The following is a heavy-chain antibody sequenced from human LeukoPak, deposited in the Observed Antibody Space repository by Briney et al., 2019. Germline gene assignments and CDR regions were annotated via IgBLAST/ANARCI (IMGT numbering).Heavy chain of an antibody. V-gene: IGHV1-3*01. CDR3: ARDPLFDWLDYYFDY. J-gene: IGHJ4*02. CDR1: GCTFTSYS. D-gene: IGHD3-9*01. CDR2: INDGNGNT. Sequence: ASVKVSCKACGCTFTSYSMHWVGQAPGQSREWMGWINDGNGNTKYSQTFQGRVTITRDTSASTAYMELSSLRSEDTAVYYCARDPLFDWLDYYFDYWGQGTLVTVSS.